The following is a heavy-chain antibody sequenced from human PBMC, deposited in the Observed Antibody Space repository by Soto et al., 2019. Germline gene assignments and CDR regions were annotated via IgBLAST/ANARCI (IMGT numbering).Heavy chain of an antibody. D-gene: IGHD3-3*02. Sequence: PWEPLSLTCTVSGGSIISYYWSWIRQPPGKGLEWIGYIYYSGSTNYNPSLKSRVTISVDTSKNQFSLKLSSVTAADTAVYYCARDIRREAFDIWGQGTMVTVSS. CDR1: GGSIISYY. V-gene: IGHV4-59*01. CDR3: ARDIRREAFDI. CDR2: IYYSGST. J-gene: IGHJ3*02.